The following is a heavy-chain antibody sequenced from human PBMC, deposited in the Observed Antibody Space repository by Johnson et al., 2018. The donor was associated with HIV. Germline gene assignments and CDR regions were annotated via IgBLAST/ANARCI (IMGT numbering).Heavy chain of an antibody. J-gene: IGHJ3*02. CDR3: AKDMGSSWYDPWDAFDI. CDR2: ISWNSGSI. CDR1: GFTFDDYA. V-gene: IGHV3-9*01. D-gene: IGHD6-13*01. Sequence: VQLVESGGGLVQPGRSLRLSCAASGFTFDDYAMHWVRQVPGKGLEWVSGISWNSGSIGYADSVKGRFTISRDNAKNSLSLQMNSLRAEDTALYYCAKDMGSSWYDPWDAFDIWGQGTVVTVSS.